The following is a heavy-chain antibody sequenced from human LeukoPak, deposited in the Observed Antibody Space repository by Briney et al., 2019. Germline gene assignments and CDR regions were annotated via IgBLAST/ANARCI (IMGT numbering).Heavy chain of an antibody. V-gene: IGHV4-59*11. CDR1: GGSISSHY. D-gene: IGHD2-2*01. Sequence: SETLSLTCTVSGGSISSHYWSWIRQPPGKGLEWIGYIYYSGSTNYNPSLKSRVTISVDTSKNQFSLKLSSVTAADTAVYYCARVARYCSSTSCYHAYMDVWGKGTTVTVSS. CDR2: IYYSGST. J-gene: IGHJ6*03. CDR3: ARVARYCSSTSCYHAYMDV.